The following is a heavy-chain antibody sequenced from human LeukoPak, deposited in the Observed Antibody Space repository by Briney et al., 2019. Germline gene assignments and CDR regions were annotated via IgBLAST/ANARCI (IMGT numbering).Heavy chain of an antibody. CDR1: GFTFSAYS. CDR3: AGGLYGDPAGMDV. D-gene: IGHD4-17*01. Sequence: GGSLRLSCAASGFTFSAYSMNWVRQAPGKGLEWISYIGISSGNTKYADSVKGRFTISGDKAKNSLYLQMNSLRVEDTAVYYCAGGLYGDPAGMDVWGQGTTVTVSS. V-gene: IGHV3-48*01. J-gene: IGHJ6*02. CDR2: IGISSGNT.